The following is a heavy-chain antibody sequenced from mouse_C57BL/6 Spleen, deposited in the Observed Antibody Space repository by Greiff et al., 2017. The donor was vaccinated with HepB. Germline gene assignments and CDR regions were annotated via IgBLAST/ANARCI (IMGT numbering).Heavy chain of an antibody. D-gene: IGHD1-1*01. CDR3: ARESSERGYYAMDY. CDR2: IYPGDGDT. V-gene: IGHV1-80*01. J-gene: IGHJ4*01. CDR1: GYAFSSYW. Sequence: VKLVESGAELVKPGASVKISCKASGYAFSSYWMNGVKQRPGKGLEWIGQIYPGDGDTNYNGKFKGKATLTADKSSSTAYMQLSSLTSEDSAVYFGARESSERGYYAMDYWGQGTSVTVSS.